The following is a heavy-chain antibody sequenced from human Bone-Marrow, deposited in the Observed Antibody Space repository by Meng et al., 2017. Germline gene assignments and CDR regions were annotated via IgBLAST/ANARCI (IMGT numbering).Heavy chain of an antibody. V-gene: IGHV4-39*01. CDR1: GGSISTSGSY. CDR3: VRSSAWVRTGFDP. D-gene: IGHD6-19*01. CDR2: IGHSGFT. J-gene: IGHJ5*02. Sequence: QPQLQESGPGLVRPSEARARTCSVSGGSISTSGSYWGWIRQPPGKGLEWIGSIGHSGFTYYTPSLKSRVTVSIDTSRNQFSLWLTSVTAADTAVYYCVRSSAWVRTGFDPWGQGTLVTVSS.